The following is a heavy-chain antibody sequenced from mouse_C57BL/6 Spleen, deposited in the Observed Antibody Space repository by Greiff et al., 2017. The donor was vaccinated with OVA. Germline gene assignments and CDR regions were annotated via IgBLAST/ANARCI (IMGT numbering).Heavy chain of an antibody. D-gene: IGHD1-1*01. Sequence: EVKLVESGGDLVKPGGSLKLSCAASGFTFSSYGMSWVRQTPDKRLEWVATISSGGSYTYYPDSVKGRFTISRDNAKNTLYLQMSSLKSEDTAMYYGARREVYYGSSWYFDVWGTGTTVTVSS. CDR3: ARREVYYGSSWYFDV. CDR1: GFTFSSYG. V-gene: IGHV5-6*02. J-gene: IGHJ1*03. CDR2: ISSGGSYT.